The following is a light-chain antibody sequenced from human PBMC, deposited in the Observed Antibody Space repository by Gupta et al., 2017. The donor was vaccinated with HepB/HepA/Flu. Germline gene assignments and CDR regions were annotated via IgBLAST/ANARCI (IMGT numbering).Light chain of an antibody. Sequence: SYVLTQPPPVSLAPGKTARFTRVGDNIGSKTVQWYQRKPGQAPVLVVYGDSDRPSGIPERFSGSNSGGTATLTITWVEAGDEADYYCQVWDNSRDHPGVVFGGGTKVAVL. CDR1: NIGSKT. V-gene: IGLV3-21*03. CDR3: QVWDNSRDHPGVV. CDR2: GDS. J-gene: IGLJ2*01.